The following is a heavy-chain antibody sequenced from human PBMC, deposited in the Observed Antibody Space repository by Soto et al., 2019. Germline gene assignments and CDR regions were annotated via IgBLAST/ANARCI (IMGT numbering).Heavy chain of an antibody. CDR2: ISSSSSYI. CDR1: GFTFSSYS. V-gene: IGHV3-21*01. D-gene: IGHD3-3*01. CDR3: ARGSTIFGVVIIDAFDI. Sequence: GGSLRLSCAASGFTFSSYSMNWVRQAPGKGLEWVSSISSSSSYIYYADSVKGRFTISRDNAKNLLYLQMNSLRAEDTAVYYWARGSTIFGVVIIDAFDIWGQGTMVTVSS. J-gene: IGHJ3*02.